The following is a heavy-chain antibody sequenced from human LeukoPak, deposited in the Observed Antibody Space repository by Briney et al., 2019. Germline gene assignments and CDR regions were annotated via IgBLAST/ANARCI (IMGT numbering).Heavy chain of an antibody. CDR3: ARDFFHSSESRPFDY. D-gene: IGHD3-22*01. J-gene: IGHJ4*02. CDR1: GFTFGAYT. Sequence: GGSLRLSCAASGFTFGAYTINWVRQAPGKGLEWVSCIFSRSESILYADSVKGRFTMSRDNAKNLLYLQMDSLRVEDTAVYYCARDFFHSSESRPFDYWGQGTLVTVSS. CDR2: IFSRSESI. V-gene: IGHV3-21*06.